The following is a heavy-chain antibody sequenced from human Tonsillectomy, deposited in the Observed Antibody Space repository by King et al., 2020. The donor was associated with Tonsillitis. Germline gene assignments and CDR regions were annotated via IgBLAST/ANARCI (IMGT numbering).Heavy chain of an antibody. D-gene: IGHD4-17*01. CDR2: IIPIFGTA. CDR1: GGTFSSYG. Sequence: VQLVQSGAEVKKPGSSVKVSCKASGGTFSSYGISWVRQAPGQGLEWMGWIIPIFGTANYAQKFQGRVTITADKSTSTAYMELSSLRSEDTAVYHCARGSELYGDYGYYYYYMDVWGKGTTITVSS. J-gene: IGHJ6*03. V-gene: IGHV1-69*06. CDR3: ARGSELYGDYGYYYYYMDV.